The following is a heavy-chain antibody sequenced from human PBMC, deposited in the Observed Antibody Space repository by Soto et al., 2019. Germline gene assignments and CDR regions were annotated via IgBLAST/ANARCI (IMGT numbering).Heavy chain of an antibody. CDR2: IIPIFGTA. CDR3: ARDGIAARPIAWFDP. D-gene: IGHD6-6*01. V-gene: IGHV1-69*12. Sequence: QVQLVQSGAEVKKPASSVKVSCKASGGTFSSYAISWVRQAPGQGLEWMGGIIPIFGTANYAQKFQGRVTITADESTSTAYMEVSSLTSEDTAVYYRARDGIAARPIAWFDPWGQGTLVTVSS. J-gene: IGHJ5*02. CDR1: GGTFSSYA.